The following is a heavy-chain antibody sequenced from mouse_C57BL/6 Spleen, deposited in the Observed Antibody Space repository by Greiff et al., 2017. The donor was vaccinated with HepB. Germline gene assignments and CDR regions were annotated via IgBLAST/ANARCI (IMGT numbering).Heavy chain of an antibody. J-gene: IGHJ1*03. D-gene: IGHD2-3*01. Sequence: EVKLMESGEGLVKPGGSLKLSCAASGFTFSSYAMSWVRQTPEKRLEWVAYISSGGDYIYYADTVKGRFTISRDNARNTLYLQMSSLKSEDTAMYYCTRGGIYDGYHWYFDVWGTGTTVTVSS. CDR2: ISSGGDYI. CDR3: TRGGIYDGYHWYFDV. CDR1: GFTFSSYA. V-gene: IGHV5-9-1*02.